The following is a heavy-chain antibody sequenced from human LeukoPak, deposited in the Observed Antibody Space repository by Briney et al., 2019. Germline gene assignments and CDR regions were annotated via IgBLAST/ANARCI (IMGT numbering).Heavy chain of an antibody. CDR2: ISAYNGNT. CDR3: ARDLLHCSGGSCYRTVDY. D-gene: IGHD2-15*01. Sequence: ASVKVSCKASGYTFTSYGISWVRQAPGQGLERMGWISAYNGNTNYAQNLQGRVTMTTDTSTSTAYMELRSLRSDGTAVYYCARDLLHCSGGSCYRTVDYWGQGTLVTVSS. J-gene: IGHJ4*02. CDR1: GYTFTSYG. V-gene: IGHV1-18*01.